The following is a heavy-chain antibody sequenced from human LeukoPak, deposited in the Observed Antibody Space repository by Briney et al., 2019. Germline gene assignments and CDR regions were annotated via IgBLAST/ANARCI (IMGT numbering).Heavy chain of an antibody. D-gene: IGHD1-26*01. V-gene: IGHV3-7*01. Sequence: PGGSLRLSCATSGFMFSSYWMSWVRQAPEKGLEWVANIKEDGSEKYYVDSVKGRFTISRDNAKNSLYLQMNSLRAEDTAIYYCARDKGVVGTLAPWGQGTLVTVSP. J-gene: IGHJ5*02. CDR3: ARDKGVVGTLAP. CDR1: GFMFSSYW. CDR2: IKEDGSEK.